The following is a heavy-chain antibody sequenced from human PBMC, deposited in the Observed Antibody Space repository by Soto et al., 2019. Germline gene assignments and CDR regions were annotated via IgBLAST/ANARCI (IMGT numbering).Heavy chain of an antibody. J-gene: IGHJ6*02. Sequence: PSETLSLTCTVSGGSISNGGYYWTWIRQHPGKGLEWIGYIYYSGSTYYNPSLKSRVTISVDTSKNQFSLKLTSVTAADTAVYYCARDVTDFWSGHEGMDVWGQGTTVTASS. CDR1: GGSISNGGYY. CDR3: ARDVTDFWSGHEGMDV. D-gene: IGHD3-3*01. V-gene: IGHV4-31*03. CDR2: IYYSGST.